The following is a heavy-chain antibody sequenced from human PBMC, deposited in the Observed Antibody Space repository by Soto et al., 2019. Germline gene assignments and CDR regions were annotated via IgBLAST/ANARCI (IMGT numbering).Heavy chain of an antibody. V-gene: IGHV4-61*01. Sequence: QVQLQESGPGLVKPSETLSLTCTVSGDSISSGNYYWSWIRQPPGKGLEWIGYIYYTGSTNYNPSLKSRVTMSVDTSKNQFSLKLSSVTAADTAVFYCARGRRRGELFQAHFDSWGQGTLVTVSS. CDR2: IYYTGST. J-gene: IGHJ4*02. CDR3: ARGRRRGELFQAHFDS. D-gene: IGHD3-10*01. CDR1: GDSISSGNYY.